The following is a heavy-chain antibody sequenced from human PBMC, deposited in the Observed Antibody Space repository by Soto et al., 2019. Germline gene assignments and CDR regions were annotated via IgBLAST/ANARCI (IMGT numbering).Heavy chain of an antibody. Sequence: GGSLRLSCIASGFTFTTYAMNWVRQAPGKGLEWISYISTTGETIYYADSVKGRFTISRDNAKNSLYLQMNSLRAEDTAVYYCARDRYSYYDFWSGSLPYYYYGMDVWGQGTTVTVSS. CDR2: ISTTGETI. D-gene: IGHD3-3*01. J-gene: IGHJ6*02. CDR1: GFTFTTYA. V-gene: IGHV3-48*04. CDR3: ARDRYSYYDFWSGSLPYYYYGMDV.